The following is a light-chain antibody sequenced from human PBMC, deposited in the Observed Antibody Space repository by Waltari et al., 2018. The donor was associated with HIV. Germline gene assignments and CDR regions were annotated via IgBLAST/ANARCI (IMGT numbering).Light chain of an antibody. Sequence: QSVLTQSPSVSGPPGQRVTIPCTGSSSNIGAGYDVHWYQQFPGTAPKLLIYGNSNRPSGVPDRFSGSKSGTSASLAITGLQAEDEADYYCQSYDSNLSGVFVGGTKLTVL. CDR2: GNS. J-gene: IGLJ2*01. V-gene: IGLV1-40*01. CDR1: SSNIGAGYD. CDR3: QSYDSNLSGV.